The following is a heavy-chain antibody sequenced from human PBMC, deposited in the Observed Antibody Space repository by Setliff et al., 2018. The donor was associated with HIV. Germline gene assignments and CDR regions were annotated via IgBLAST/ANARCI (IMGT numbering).Heavy chain of an antibody. Sequence: ASVKVSCKVYGYTLSELSIHWVRQAPGKGLEWMGYFDPQDGETVYAQKFQGRVTLTEDTSTGTAYMELSGLRSEDTAVYYCAREDVVGGGASSGYHRGIDAFDIWGQGTMVTVSS. J-gene: IGHJ3*02. CDR1: GYTLSELS. D-gene: IGHD3-22*01. CDR2: FDPQDGET. V-gene: IGHV1-24*01. CDR3: AREDVVGGGASSGYHRGIDAFDI.